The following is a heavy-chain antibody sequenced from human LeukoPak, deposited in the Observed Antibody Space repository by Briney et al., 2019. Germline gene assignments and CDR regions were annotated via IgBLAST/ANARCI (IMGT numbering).Heavy chain of an antibody. J-gene: IGHJ5*02. CDR2: IYYSGST. D-gene: IGHD3-10*01. Sequence: PSETLSLTCTVSGGSISNYYWSWIRQPPGKGLEWIGYIYYSGSTNYNPSLKSRVTISLDTSKNQFSLKLSSVTAADTAVYYCARRVVLRYYGSGSYYDPWGQGTLVSVSS. CDR3: ARRVVLRYYGSGSYYDP. V-gene: IGHV4-59*08. CDR1: GGSISNYY.